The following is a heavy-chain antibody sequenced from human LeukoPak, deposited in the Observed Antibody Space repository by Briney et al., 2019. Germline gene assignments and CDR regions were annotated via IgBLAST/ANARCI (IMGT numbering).Heavy chain of an antibody. CDR3: AKDNVDTAMVISY. CDR2: ISWNSGSI. D-gene: IGHD5-18*01. CDR1: GFTFDDYA. V-gene: IGHV3-9*01. J-gene: IGHJ4*02. Sequence: GGSLRLSCAASGFTFDDYAMHWVRQAPGKGLEWVSGISWNSGSIGYADSVKGRFTISRDNAKNSLYLQMNSLRAEDTALYYCAKDNVDTAMVISYWGQGTLVTVSS.